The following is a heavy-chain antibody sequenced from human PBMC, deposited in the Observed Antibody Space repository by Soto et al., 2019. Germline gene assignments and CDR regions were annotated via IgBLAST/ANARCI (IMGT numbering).Heavy chain of an antibody. D-gene: IGHD2-15*01. Sequence: QVQLQESGPGLVKPSQTLSLTCTVSGGSISSGGYYWSWIRQHPGKGLEWIGYIYYSGSTYYNPSLTSRVTISVDTSKNQFSLKLSSVTAADTAVYYCARAGYCSGGSCYSLYYDYWGQGTLVTVSS. J-gene: IGHJ4*02. V-gene: IGHV4-31*03. CDR3: ARAGYCSGGSCYSLYYDY. CDR1: GGSISSGGYY. CDR2: IYYSGST.